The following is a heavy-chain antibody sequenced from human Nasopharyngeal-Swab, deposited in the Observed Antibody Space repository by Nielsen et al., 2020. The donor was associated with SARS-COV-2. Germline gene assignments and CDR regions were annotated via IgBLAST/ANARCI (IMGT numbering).Heavy chain of an antibody. V-gene: IGHV3-15*01. Sequence: GGSLRLSCASSGFTFSNAWMSCVRQAQGKGREWVGRIKSKTDGGTTDYAAPVKGRFTISRDDSKHTQYLQMNSLKTEDTAVYYCTTDSYHDAFDIWGQGTMVTVSS. J-gene: IGHJ3*02. CDR1: GFTFSNAW. D-gene: IGHD3-22*01. CDR2: IKSKTDGGTT. CDR3: TTDSYHDAFDI.